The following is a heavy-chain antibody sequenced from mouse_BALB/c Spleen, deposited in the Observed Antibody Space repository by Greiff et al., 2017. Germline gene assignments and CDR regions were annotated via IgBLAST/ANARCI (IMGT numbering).Heavy chain of an antibody. CDR1: GYTFTSYV. V-gene: IGHV1-14*01. CDR3: ARGGQLGRGSWFAY. D-gene: IGHD4-1*02. Sequence: EVQRVESGPELVKPGASVKMSCKASGYTFTSYVMHWVKQKPGQGLEWIGYINPYNDGTKYNEKFKGKATLTSDKSSSTAYMELSSLTSEDSAVYYCARGGQLGRGSWFAYWGQGTLVTVSA. CDR2: INPYNDGT. J-gene: IGHJ3*01.